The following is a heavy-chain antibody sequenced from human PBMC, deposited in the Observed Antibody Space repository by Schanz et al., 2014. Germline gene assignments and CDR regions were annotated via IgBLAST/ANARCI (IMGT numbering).Heavy chain of an antibody. V-gene: IGHV3-21*05. CDR3: ARFLARYQYYGVDV. CDR2: ISGSSIHK. CDR1: GFPFSSYA. J-gene: IGHJ6*02. D-gene: IGHD3-3*01. Sequence: VQLVESGGGVVQPGGSLRLSCAASGFPFSSYALHWIRQAPGKGLEWVSHISGSSIHKNYADSVKGRFSISRDNGETSVYLQINSLRVEDTAVYYCARFLARYQYYGVDVWGQGTTVIVSS.